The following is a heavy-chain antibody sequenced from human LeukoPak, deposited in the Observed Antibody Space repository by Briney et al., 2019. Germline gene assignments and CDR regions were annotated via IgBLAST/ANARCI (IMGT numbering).Heavy chain of an antibody. CDR2: ISGSGGST. CDR3: AKDPIFSGSYGVFDS. J-gene: IGHJ4*02. CDR1: GFTFSSYA. V-gene: IGHV3-23*01. D-gene: IGHD1-26*01. Sequence: PGGSLRLSCAAPGFTFSSYAMSWVRQAPGKGLEWVSAISGSGGSTYYADSVKGRFTISRDNSKNTLYLQMNSLRAEDTAVYYCAKDPIFSGSYGVFDSWGQGTLVTVSS.